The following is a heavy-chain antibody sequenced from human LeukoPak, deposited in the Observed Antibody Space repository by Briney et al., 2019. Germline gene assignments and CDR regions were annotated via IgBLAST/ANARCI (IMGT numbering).Heavy chain of an antibody. J-gene: IGHJ2*01. CDR2: IIPIFGTA. D-gene: IGHD4-23*01. CDR3: ARAGIVTTVVTPRWYFDL. V-gene: IGHV1-69*01. CDR1: GGTFSSYA. Sequence: GSSVKVSCKASGGTFSSYAISWVRQAPGQGLEWMGGIIPIFGTANYAQKFQGRVTITADESTSTAYMELSRLRAEDTAVYYCARAGIVTTVVTPRWYFDLWGRGTLVTVSS.